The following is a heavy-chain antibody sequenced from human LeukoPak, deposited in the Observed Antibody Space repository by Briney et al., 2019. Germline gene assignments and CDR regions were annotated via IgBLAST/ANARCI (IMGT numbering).Heavy chain of an antibody. D-gene: IGHD3-22*01. V-gene: IGHV4-31*03. CDR3: AREHYYDSSGYHYYFDY. CDR1: GGSISSGGYY. Sequence: PSETLSLTCTASGGSISSGGYYWSWIRQHPGKGLEWIGYIYYSGSTYYNPSLKSRVTISVDTSKNQFSLKLSSVTAADTAVYYCAREHYYDSSGYHYYFDYWGQGTLVTVSS. CDR2: IYYSGST. J-gene: IGHJ4*02.